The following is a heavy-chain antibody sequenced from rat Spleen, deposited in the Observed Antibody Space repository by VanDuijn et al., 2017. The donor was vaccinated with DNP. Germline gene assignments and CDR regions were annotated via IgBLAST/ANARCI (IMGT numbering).Heavy chain of an antibody. D-gene: IGHD1-11*01. J-gene: IGHJ4*01. CDR1: GFTFNNYW. Sequence: EVQLVESGGGLVQPGRSLKLSCVASGFTFNNYWMTWIRQAPGKGLEWVASITNTGGSTYYPDSVKGRFTISRDNAKSTLYLQMNSLRSEDTATYYCTREVPTEVPWGYVMDAWGQGASVTVSS. CDR2: ITNTGGST. CDR3: TREVPTEVPWGYVMDA. V-gene: IGHV5-31*01.